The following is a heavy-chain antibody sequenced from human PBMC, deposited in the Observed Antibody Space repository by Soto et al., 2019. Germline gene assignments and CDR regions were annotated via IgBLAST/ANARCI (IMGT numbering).Heavy chain of an antibody. CDR1: GFTFNTYS. D-gene: IGHD3-10*01. J-gene: IGHJ4*01. CDR3: ASLSRFALDY. Sequence: EVQLVESGGGLVKPGGSLRLSCAASGFTFNTYSMNWVRQAPGTGLEWVSSVSSGSSYVYYTDSVKGRFTISRDNAKNSLYLQMNSLRAEDTAVYYCASLSRFALDYWGQGTLVTVPS. CDR2: VSSGSSYV. V-gene: IGHV3-21*01.